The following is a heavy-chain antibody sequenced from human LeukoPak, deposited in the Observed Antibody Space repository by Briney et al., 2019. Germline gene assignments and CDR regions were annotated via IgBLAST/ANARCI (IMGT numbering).Heavy chain of an antibody. CDR1: GFTFSDYT. CDR3: VRYHNWNYSPFDY. Sequence: GGSLRLSCAASGFTFSDYTMNWVRQAPGKGLEWVSSITSGSNYIYYADSVKGRFTISRDNAKNSLSLQMNSLRAEDTAVYYCVRYHNWNYSPFDYWGQGTLVTVSS. V-gene: IGHV3-21*01. D-gene: IGHD1-7*01. CDR2: ITSGSNYI. J-gene: IGHJ4*02.